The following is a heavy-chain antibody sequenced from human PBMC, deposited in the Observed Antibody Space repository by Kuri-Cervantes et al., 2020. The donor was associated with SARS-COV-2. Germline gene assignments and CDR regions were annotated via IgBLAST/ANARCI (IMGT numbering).Heavy chain of an antibody. J-gene: IGHJ4*02. Sequence: LRLSCSVSGCSIRSGQYYWSWVRQPPGKGLEWIGYISYIASTFYHPSLKSRVTISSDTSRNQFSLRVTSVTAADTAVYFCARGLGYSYGRRSPQGDFWGQGILVTVSS. D-gene: IGHD5-18*01. V-gene: IGHV4-30-4*01. CDR3: ARGLGYSYGRRSPQGDF. CDR2: ISYIAST. CDR1: GCSIRSGQYY.